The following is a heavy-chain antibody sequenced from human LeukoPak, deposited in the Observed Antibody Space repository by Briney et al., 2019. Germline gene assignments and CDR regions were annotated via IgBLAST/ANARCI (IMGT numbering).Heavy chain of an antibody. D-gene: IGHD1-14*01. Sequence: PGGSLRLSCAGSGFTFGGYGMHWFRQTPGKGLEWVAVIAYDGSRAFYADSVKGRFTISRDNSKNTMSVQMDDLRAEDTAVYYCTRYNQDHLDYWGQGTLVTVSS. V-gene: IGHV3-33*01. CDR3: TRYNQDHLDY. J-gene: IGHJ4*02. CDR2: IAYDGSRA. CDR1: GFTFGGYG.